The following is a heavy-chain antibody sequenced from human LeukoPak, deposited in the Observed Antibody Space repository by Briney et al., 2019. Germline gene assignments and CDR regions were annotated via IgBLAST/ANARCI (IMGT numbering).Heavy chain of an antibody. CDR3: ARRNAGGWLNYYDY. CDR2: IYYSGSA. Sequence: SETLSLTCSVYGGFFIGYYWSWIRQPPGKGLEGIGSIYYSGSAYNKLSLKSRLSVSIDKSKNQFSLRLTDVTAAEKAIYYCARRNAGGWLNYYDYWGQGTLVTVSS. J-gene: IGHJ4*02. V-gene: IGHV4-34*01. D-gene: IGHD6-19*01. CDR1: GGFFIGYY.